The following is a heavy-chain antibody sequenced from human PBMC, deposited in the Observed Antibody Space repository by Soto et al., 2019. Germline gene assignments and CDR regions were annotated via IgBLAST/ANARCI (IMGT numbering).Heavy chain of an antibody. CDR2: IKSKTDGGTT. CDR3: TTGPRGYVWRSYRYYAFDI. Sequence: GVSPILSCASSGFNFRNLLMNLVRPNPGKGLEWVGRIKSKTDGGTTDYAAPVKGRFTISRDDSKNTLYLQMNSLKTEDTAVYYCTTGPRGYVWRSYRYYAFDIRGQGTMVTVSS. D-gene: IGHD3-16*02. CDR1: GFNFRNLL. V-gene: IGHV3-15*07. J-gene: IGHJ3*02.